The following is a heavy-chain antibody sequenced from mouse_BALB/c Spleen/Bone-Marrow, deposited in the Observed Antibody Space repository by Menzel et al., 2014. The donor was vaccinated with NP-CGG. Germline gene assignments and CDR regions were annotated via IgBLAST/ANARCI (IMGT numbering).Heavy chain of an antibody. CDR3: VRLGYYGSSAY. CDR2: INPDSNTI. V-gene: IGHV4-1*02. D-gene: IGHD1-2*01. J-gene: IGHJ3*01. Sequence: DVQLVESGGGLVQPGGSLKLPCAASGFDFSRYWMSWVRQAPGKGLEWIGEINPDSNTINYTPSLKDKFIISRDNAKNTLYLQMSKVRSEDTALYYCVRLGYYGSSAYWGQGTLVTVSA. CDR1: GFDFSRYW.